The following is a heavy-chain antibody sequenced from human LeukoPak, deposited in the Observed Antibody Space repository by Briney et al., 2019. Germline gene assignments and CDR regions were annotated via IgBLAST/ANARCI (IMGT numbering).Heavy chain of an antibody. CDR2: IYYSGST. CDR3: ARDPGTRLNWFDP. Sequence: PSETLSLTCTVSGGSISTYYWSWIRQPPGKGLEWIGYIYYSGSTNYNPSLKSRVTMSVDTSKNQFSLKLSSVTAADTAVYYCARDPGTRLNWFDPWGQGTLVTVSS. D-gene: IGHD1-7*01. J-gene: IGHJ5*02. CDR1: GGSISTYY. V-gene: IGHV4-59*12.